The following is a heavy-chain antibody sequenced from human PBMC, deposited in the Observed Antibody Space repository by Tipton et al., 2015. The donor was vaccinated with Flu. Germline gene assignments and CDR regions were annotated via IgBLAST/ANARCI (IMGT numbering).Heavy chain of an antibody. CDR3: AGGGRGYSYGSFYYGMDV. Sequence: QLVQSGAEVKKPGSSVKVSCKASGGTFSSYAISWVRQAPGQGLEWMGGIIPIFGTANYAQKFQGRVTITADESTSTAYMELSSLRSGDTAVYYWAGGGRGYSYGSFYYGMDVWGQGTTVTVSS. CDR1: GGTFSSYA. J-gene: IGHJ6*02. CDR2: IIPIFGTA. V-gene: IGHV1-69*01. D-gene: IGHD5-18*01.